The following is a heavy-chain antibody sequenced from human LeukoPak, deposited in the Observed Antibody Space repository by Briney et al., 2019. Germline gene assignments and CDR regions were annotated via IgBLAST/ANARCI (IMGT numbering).Heavy chain of an antibody. J-gene: IGHJ4*02. CDR1: GYSFSIYW. V-gene: IGHV5-51*01. Sequence: GESLKISCKGSGYSFSIYWIGWVRQMPGKGLEWMGIIYPGDSDTRYSPSFQGQVTISADKSISTAYLQWSSLKASDTAMYYCAGRLGELSSSFDYWGQGTLVTVSS. CDR3: AGRLGELSSSFDY. CDR2: IYPGDSDT. D-gene: IGHD3-16*02.